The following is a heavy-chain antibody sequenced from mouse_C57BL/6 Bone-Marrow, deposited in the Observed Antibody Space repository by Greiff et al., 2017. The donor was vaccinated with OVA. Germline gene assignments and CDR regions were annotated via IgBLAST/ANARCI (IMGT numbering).Heavy chain of an antibody. CDR1: GFTFSDFY. CDR2: SRNKANDYTT. J-gene: IGHJ4*01. Sequence: EVHLVESGGGLVQSGRSLRLSCATSGFTFSDFYMEWVRQAPGKGLEWIAASRNKANDYTTEYSASVKGRFIVSRDTSQSILYLQMNALRAEDTAIYYCARDAKLYAMDYWGQGTSVTVSS. V-gene: IGHV7-1*01. CDR3: ARDAKLYAMDY.